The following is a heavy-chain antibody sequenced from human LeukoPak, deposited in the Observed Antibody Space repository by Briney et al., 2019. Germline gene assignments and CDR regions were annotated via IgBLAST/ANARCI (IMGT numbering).Heavy chain of an antibody. D-gene: IGHD6-19*01. CDR2: IWPGDSET. CDR1: GYTFTSYW. CDR3: ARHGSSALIEY. Sequence: GESLKISCKGSGYTFTSYWIGWVRQMPGKGLEWMGIIWPGDSETRYSPSFQGQVIMSADKSLSTAYLQWSSLKASDTAIYYCARHGSSALIEYGGQGTLVTVSS. J-gene: IGHJ4*02. V-gene: IGHV5-51*01.